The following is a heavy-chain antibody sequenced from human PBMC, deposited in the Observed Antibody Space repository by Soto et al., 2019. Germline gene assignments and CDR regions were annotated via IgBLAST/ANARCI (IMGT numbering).Heavy chain of an antibody. Sequence: QVQLQESGPGLVKPSETLSLTCTVSGGSISSYYWSWIRQPPGKGLEWIGYIYYSGSTNYNPSLKSRVTISVDTSKNQFSLTLSSVTAADTAVYYCARGERGTYYYYGMDVWGQGTTVTVSS. J-gene: IGHJ6*02. CDR1: GGSISSYY. D-gene: IGHD1-26*01. V-gene: IGHV4-59*01. CDR3: ARGERGTYYYYGMDV. CDR2: IYYSGST.